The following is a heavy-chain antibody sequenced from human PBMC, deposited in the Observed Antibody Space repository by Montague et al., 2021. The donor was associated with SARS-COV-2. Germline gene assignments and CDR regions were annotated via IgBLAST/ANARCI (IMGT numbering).Heavy chain of an antibody. J-gene: IGHJ4*02. V-gene: IGHV3-21*01. Sequence: SLRLSCAASGFTFSSYSMNWVRQAPGKGLEWVSSISSSRSYINYADSVKGRFTISRDNAKNSLYLQMNSLRAEDTAVYYCARDMYYDILTGYYTYWGQGTLVTVSS. CDR3: ARDMYYDILTGYYTY. CDR1: GFTFSSYS. D-gene: IGHD3-9*01. CDR2: ISSSRSYI.